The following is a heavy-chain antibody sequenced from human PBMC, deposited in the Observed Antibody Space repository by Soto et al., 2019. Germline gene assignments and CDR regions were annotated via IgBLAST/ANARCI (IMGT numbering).Heavy chain of an antibody. Sequence: GWSLRLACAASGFTFSSYAMSWVRQAPGKGLEWVSAISGSGGSTYYADSMKGRFTISRDNSKNTLYLQMNSLRAEDTAVYYCAKSRAAPAVVVAATHWIDYWGQGTLVTVSS. V-gene: IGHV3-23*01. CDR3: AKSRAAPAVVVAATHWIDY. CDR1: GFTFSSYA. J-gene: IGHJ4*02. CDR2: ISGSGGST. D-gene: IGHD2-15*01.